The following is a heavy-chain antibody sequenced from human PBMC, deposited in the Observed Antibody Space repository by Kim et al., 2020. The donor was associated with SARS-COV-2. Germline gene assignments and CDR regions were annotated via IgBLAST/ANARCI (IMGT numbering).Heavy chain of an antibody. Sequence: GGSLRLSCAASGFTFSSYAMHWVRQAPGKGLEWVAVISYDGSNKYYADSVKGRFTISRDNSKNTLYLQMNSLRAEDTAVYYCAREGDQYYDILTALGGGMDVWGQGTTVTVSS. CDR3: AREGDQYYDILTALGGGMDV. CDR2: ISYDGSNK. D-gene: IGHD3-9*01. V-gene: IGHV3-30*04. CDR1: GFTFSSYA. J-gene: IGHJ6*02.